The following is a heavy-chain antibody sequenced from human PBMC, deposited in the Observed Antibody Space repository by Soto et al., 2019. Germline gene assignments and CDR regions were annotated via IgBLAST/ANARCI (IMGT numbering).Heavy chain of an antibody. J-gene: IGHJ6*02. V-gene: IGHV5-51*01. CDR3: ARRSLRYIDWLDYGMDV. CDR1: GYSFTSYW. Sequence: PGESLKISCKGSGYSFTSYWIGWVRQMPGKGLEWMGIIYPGDSDTRYSPSFQGQVTISADKSISTAYLQWSSLKASDTAMYYCARRSLRYIDWLDYGMDVWDQGTTVTVSS. CDR2: IYPGDSDT. D-gene: IGHD3-9*01.